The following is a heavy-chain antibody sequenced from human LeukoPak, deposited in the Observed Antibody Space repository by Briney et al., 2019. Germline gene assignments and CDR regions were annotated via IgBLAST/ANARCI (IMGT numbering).Heavy chain of an antibody. D-gene: IGHD3-9*01. V-gene: IGHV1-46*01. J-gene: IGHJ3*02. CDR2: INPSGGST. CDR3: ARDRTDILTGYYKHAFDI. CDR1: GYTFTSYY. Sequence: ASVKVSCKASGYTFTSYYMHWVRQAPGQGLEWMGIINPSGGSTSYAQKFQGRVTMTRDTSTSTVYMELSSLRSEDTAVYYCARDRTDILTGYYKHAFDIWGQGTMVTVSS.